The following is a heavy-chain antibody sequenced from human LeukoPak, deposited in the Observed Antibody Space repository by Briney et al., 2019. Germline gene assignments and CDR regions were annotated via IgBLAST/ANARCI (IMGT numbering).Heavy chain of an antibody. D-gene: IGHD6-13*01. J-gene: IGHJ4*02. V-gene: IGHV1-69*06. CDR3: ARGPLYSSSWYGLPYYFDY. CDR2: IIPIFGTA. Sequence: SVKVSCKASGYTFTSYGISWVRQAPGQGLEWMGGIIPIFGTANYAQKFQGRVTITADKSTSTAYMELSSLRSEDTAVYYCARGPLYSSSWYGLPYYFDYWGQGTLVTVSS. CDR1: GYTFTSYG.